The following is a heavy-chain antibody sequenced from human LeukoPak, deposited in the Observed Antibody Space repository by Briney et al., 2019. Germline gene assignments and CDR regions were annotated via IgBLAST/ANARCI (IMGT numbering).Heavy chain of an antibody. J-gene: IGHJ4*02. CDR3: ARGLWFGEVPSTLDY. CDR1: GYTFTGYY. CDR2: INPNSGGT. V-gene: IGHV1-2*02. D-gene: IGHD3-10*01. Sequence: ASVKVSCKASGYTFTGYYMHWVRQAPGQGLEWMGWINPNSGGTNYAQKFQGRVTMTRDTSISTAYMELSRLRSDDTAVYYCARGLWFGEVPSTLDYWGQGTLVTVSS.